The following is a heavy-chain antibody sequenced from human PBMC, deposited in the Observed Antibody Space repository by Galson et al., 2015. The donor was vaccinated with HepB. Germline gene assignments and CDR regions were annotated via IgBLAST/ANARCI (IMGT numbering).Heavy chain of an antibody. CDR3: ARDVYGRWDLTAASDY. D-gene: IGHD1-26*01. Sequence: SLRLSCAASGFTFSTYSMHWVRQAPGKGLEYVSANSSYGGSTYYADSVKGRFTISRDSSKNTLYLQMSSLRAEDTAIYYCARDVYGRWDLTAASDYWGQGTLVTVSS. CDR2: NSSYGGST. V-gene: IGHV3-64D*06. CDR1: GFTFSTYS. J-gene: IGHJ4*02.